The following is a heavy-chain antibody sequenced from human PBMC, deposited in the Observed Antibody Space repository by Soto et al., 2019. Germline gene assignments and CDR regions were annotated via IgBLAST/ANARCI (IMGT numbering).Heavy chain of an antibody. J-gene: IGHJ6*02. CDR1: GYVFSDNG. CDR2: ISTYTGKT. Sequence: QVQLVQSGAEVKKPGASVKVSCKASGYVFSDNGVSWVRQVPGQGLEWMGWISTYTGKTKYAQKFQDRVTLTTDTTTSTVYMDLRRVRRDDTAVYYCARGGQFAPNRKKLMDVWGQGTTFTVS. V-gene: IGHV1-18*04. D-gene: IGHD1-26*01. CDR3: ARGGQFAPNRKKLMDV.